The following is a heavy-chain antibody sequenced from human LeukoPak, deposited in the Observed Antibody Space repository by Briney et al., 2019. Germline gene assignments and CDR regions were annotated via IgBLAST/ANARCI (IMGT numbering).Heavy chain of an antibody. D-gene: IGHD1-1*01. V-gene: IGHV3-48*03. CDR1: GFTFSSYE. Sequence: GGSLRLSCAAAGFTFSSYEMNWVRQAPGKGLEWVSYINSGGSTLYYADSVKGRFTISRDNAKNSLYLQMNSLRAEDTAVYYCARIHNLGILAHFDYWGQGTLVTVSS. CDR2: INSGGSTL. J-gene: IGHJ4*02. CDR3: ARIHNLGILAHFDY.